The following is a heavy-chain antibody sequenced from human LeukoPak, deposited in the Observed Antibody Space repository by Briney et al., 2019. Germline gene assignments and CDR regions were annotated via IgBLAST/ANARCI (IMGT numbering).Heavy chain of an antibody. CDR2: INPSGGST. Sequence: ASVTVSCKASGYTFTSYYMHWVRQAPGQGLEWMGIINPSGGSTSYAQKFQGRVTMTRDMSTSTAYMELSSLRSEDTAVYYCARSYCSGGSCGGAGFDYWGQGTLVTVSS. J-gene: IGHJ4*02. D-gene: IGHD2-15*01. CDR1: GYTFTSYY. V-gene: IGHV1-46*01. CDR3: ARSYCSGGSCGGAGFDY.